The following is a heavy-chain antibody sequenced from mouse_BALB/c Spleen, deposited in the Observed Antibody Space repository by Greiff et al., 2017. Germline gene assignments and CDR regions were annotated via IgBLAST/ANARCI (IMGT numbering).Heavy chain of an antibody. V-gene: IGHV5-17*02. CDR3: ARDYRYDGYFDV. CDR1: GFTFSSFG. J-gene: IGHJ1*01. CDR2: ISSGSSTI. Sequence: EVMLVESGGGLVQPGGSRKLSCAASGFTFSSFGMHWVRQAPEKGLEWVAYISSGSSTIYYADTVKGLFTISRDNPKNTLFLQMTSLRSEDTAMYYCARDYRYDGYFDVWGAGTTVTVAS. D-gene: IGHD2-14*01.